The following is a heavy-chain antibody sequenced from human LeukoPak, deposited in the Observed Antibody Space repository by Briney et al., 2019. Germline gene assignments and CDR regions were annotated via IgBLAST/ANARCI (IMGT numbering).Heavy chain of an antibody. J-gene: IGHJ3*02. CDR1: GFTFSSYG. CDR3: AKEGYDGYSGYAARDAFDI. Sequence: GRSLRLSCAASGFTFSSYGMHWVRQAPRKGLEWVAVISYDGSNKYYADSVKGRFTISRDNSKNTLYLQMNSLRAEDTAVYYCAKEGYDGYSGYAARDAFDIWGQGIMVTVSS. CDR2: ISYDGSNK. V-gene: IGHV3-30*18. D-gene: IGHD5-12*01.